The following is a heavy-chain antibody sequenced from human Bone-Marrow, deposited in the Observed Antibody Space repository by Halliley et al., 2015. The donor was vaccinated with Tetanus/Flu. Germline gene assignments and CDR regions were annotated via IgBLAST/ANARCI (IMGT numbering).Heavy chain of an antibody. CDR3: ARDGYYDSSGYYYDL. V-gene: IGHV1-18*04. J-gene: IGHJ2*01. CDR2: ISGYNGNT. Sequence: QVQLVQSGAEVKKPGASVKVSCKASSYSFSSHGISWVRQAPGRGLEWMGWISGYNGNTDYARKFQGRVTMTADTSTSTAYMELRSLTSDDTAVYYCARDGYYDSSGYYYDLWGRGTLVTVSS. CDR1: SYSFSSHG. D-gene: IGHD3-22*01.